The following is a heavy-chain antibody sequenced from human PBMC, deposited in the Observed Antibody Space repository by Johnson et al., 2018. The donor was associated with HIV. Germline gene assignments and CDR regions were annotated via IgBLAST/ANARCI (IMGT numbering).Heavy chain of an antibody. J-gene: IGHJ3*02. D-gene: IGHD3-22*01. Sequence: MQLVESGGGLAQPGGSLRLSCAASGLNVSGHYMSWVRQSPGKGLEWVSVIYSGGLTYYAQSVKGRFTISRDNSKNTLYLQMNSLRAEDTAVYYCAKAREYDSTGHDAFDIWGQGTMVTVSS. CDR1: GLNVSGHY. CDR3: AKAREYDSTGHDAFDI. CDR2: IYSGGLT. V-gene: IGHV3-66*02.